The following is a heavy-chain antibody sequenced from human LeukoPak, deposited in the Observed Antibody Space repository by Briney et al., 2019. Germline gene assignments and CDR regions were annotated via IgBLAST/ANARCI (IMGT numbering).Heavy chain of an antibody. J-gene: IGHJ4*02. D-gene: IGHD3/OR15-3a*01. CDR1: GYTFTRYA. CDR2: INPSGGST. Sequence: GASVKVSCKASGYTFTRYAMNWVRQAPGQGLEWMGIINPSGGSTSYAQKFQGRVTMTRDTSTSTVYMELSSLRSEDTAVYYCARDRLGEGLSIDYWGQGTLVTVSS. CDR3: ARDRLGEGLSIDY. V-gene: IGHV1-46*01.